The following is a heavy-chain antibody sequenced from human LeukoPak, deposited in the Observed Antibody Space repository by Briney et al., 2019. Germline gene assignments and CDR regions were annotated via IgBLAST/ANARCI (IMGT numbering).Heavy chain of an antibody. CDR1: GFTVTNNY. CDR3: ARVAAGYSVNYFDY. CDR2: IYSDGGT. J-gene: IGHJ4*02. D-gene: IGHD4-23*01. V-gene: IGHV3-53*01. Sequence: PGGSLRLSCAVSGFTVTNNYMSWVRQAPGKGLEYVSVIYSDGGTFYSESVKGRFTISRDYSKNTLYLQMNSLRDEDTAVYYCARVAAGYSVNYFDYWGQGTLVTVSS.